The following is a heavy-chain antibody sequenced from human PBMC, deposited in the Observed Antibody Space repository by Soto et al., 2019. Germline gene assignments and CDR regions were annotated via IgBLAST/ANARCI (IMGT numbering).Heavy chain of an antibody. D-gene: IGHD5-18*01. Sequence: QVQLVQSGAEEKKPGASVKVSCKASVYTFTSYAMNWVRQAPGQRLEWMGWINAGNGNTKYSQKFQGRVTITRDTSASTAYMELSSLRSEDTAVYYCARDPGYRYGNTWGQGNLVTVSS. J-gene: IGHJ5*02. CDR1: VYTFTSYA. V-gene: IGHV1-3*05. CDR2: INAGNGNT. CDR3: ARDPGYRYGNT.